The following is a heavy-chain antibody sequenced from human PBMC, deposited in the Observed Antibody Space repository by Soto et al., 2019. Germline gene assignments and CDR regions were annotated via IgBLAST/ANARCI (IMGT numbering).Heavy chain of an antibody. D-gene: IGHD6-13*01. J-gene: IGHJ6*02. CDR2: ISYDGSNK. CDR3: AKDLGSSWYLAYYGMDV. Sequence: PGGSLRLSCAASGFTFSSYGMHWVRQAPGKGLEWVAVISYDGSNKYYADSVKGRFTISRDNSKNTLYLQMNSLRAEDTAVYYCAKDLGSSWYLAYYGMDVWGQGTTVTVSS. V-gene: IGHV3-30*18. CDR1: GFTFSSYG.